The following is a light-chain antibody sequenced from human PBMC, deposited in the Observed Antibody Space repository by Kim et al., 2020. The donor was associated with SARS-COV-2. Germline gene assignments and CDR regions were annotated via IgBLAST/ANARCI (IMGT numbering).Light chain of an antibody. V-gene: IGKV1-39*01. Sequence: SASVGDIVTIACPASQSISSYLNWYQQKPRKAPTLLIYAASSLQSGVPSMFSGSGSGTAFTLTISSLQPEDIATYYCQQSYSTPLTFGGGTKL. CDR1: QSISSY. CDR2: AAS. J-gene: IGKJ4*01. CDR3: QQSYSTPLT.